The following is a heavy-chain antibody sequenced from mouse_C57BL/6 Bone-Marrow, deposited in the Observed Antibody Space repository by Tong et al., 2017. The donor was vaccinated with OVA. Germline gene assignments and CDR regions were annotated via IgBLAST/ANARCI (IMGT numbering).Heavy chain of an antibody. D-gene: IGHD1-2*01. CDR2: INSDGGST. V-gene: IGHV5-2*01. CDR1: EYEFPSHD. Sequence: EVQLQESGGGLVQPGESLKLSCESNEYEFPSHDMSWVRKTPEKRLELVAAINSDGGSTYYPDTMERRFIISRDNAKNTLYLQMSSLKSEDTAMYYCASHSLLPLNYFDYWGQGTTLTVSS. CDR3: ASHSLLPLNYFDY. J-gene: IGHJ2*01.